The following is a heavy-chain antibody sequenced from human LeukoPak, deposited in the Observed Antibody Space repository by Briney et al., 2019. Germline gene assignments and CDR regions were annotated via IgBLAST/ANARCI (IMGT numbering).Heavy chain of an antibody. J-gene: IGHJ5*02. CDR1: GFTFSSYS. D-gene: IGHD6-19*01. V-gene: IGHV3-21*01. CDR3: ARVGHGQWLVRAVYNWFDP. Sequence: KTGGSLRLSCAASGFTFSSYSMNWVRQAPGKGLEWVSSISSSSSYIYYADSVKGRFTISRDNAKNSLYLQMNSLRAEDTAVYYCARVGHGQWLVRAVYNWFDPWGQGTLVTVSS. CDR2: ISSSSSYI.